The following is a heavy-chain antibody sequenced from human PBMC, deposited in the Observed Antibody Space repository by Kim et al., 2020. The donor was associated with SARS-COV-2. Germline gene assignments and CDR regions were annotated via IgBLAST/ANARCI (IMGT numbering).Heavy chain of an antibody. CDR1: EFSVNSYW. CDR2: ICDDGRSK. CDR3: VRGAFYAMYG. J-gene: IGHJ6*02. V-gene: IGHV3-74*01. D-gene: IGHD3-16*01. Sequence: GGSLRLSCAASEFSVNSYWMRWVRQVPGKGLVWVSGICDDGRSKRYADSVKGRFTISRDYAKSPLYLQMSSLRAEDTAVYYCVRGAFYAMYGWGQGTTVT.